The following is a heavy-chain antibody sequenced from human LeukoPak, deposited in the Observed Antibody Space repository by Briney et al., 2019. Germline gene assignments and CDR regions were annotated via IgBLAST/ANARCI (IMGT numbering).Heavy chain of an antibody. CDR3: AREFSSGWTTYYIDH. Sequence: SETLSLTCTVSGGSISSGDYYWSWIRQPPGKGLEWIGYIYYSGSTYYNPSLKSRVTISVDTSKNQFSLKLSSVTAADTAVYYCAREFSSGWTTYYIDHWGQGTLVTVSS. CDR1: GGSISSGDYY. CDR2: IYYSGST. J-gene: IGHJ4*02. D-gene: IGHD6-19*01. V-gene: IGHV4-30-4*08.